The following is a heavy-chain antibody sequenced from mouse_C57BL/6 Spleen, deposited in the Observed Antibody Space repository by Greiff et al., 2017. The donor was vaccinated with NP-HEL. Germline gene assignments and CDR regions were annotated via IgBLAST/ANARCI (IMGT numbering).Heavy chain of an antibody. J-gene: IGHJ3*01. CDR3: ARKDYGAWFAY. D-gene: IGHD1-2*01. CDR2: IYPGDGDT. CDR1: GYAFSSSW. V-gene: IGHV1-82*01. Sequence: QVQLQQSGPELVKPGASVKISCKASGYAFSSSWMNWVKQRPGKGLEWIGRIYPGDGDTNYNGKFKGKATLTADKSSSTAYMQLSSLTSEDSAVYLCARKDYGAWFAYWGQGTLVTVSA.